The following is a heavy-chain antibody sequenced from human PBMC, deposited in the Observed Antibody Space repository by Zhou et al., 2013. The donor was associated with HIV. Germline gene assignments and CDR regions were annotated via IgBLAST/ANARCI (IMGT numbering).Heavy chain of an antibody. CDR1: GYTFTSYY. J-gene: IGHJ3*01. CDR2: INPFGGST. D-gene: IGHD3-16*01. CDR3: ARGRGHRSGYYDG. Sequence: QVQLVQSGAEVQKPGASVKVSCKASGYTFTSYYLHWVRQAPGQGLEWMGIINPFGGSTSYVQKFQGRVTMTRDTSTSTVYMELSSLRFEDTAVYYCARGRGHRSGYYDGWGQGTMVTVSS. V-gene: IGHV1-46*01.